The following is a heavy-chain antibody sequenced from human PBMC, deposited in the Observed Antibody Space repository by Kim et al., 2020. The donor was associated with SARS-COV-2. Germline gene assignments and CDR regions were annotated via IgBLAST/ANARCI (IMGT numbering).Heavy chain of an antibody. V-gene: IGHV3-33*01. CDR2: IWYDGSNK. Sequence: GGSLRLSCAASGFTFSSYGMHWVRQAPGKGLEWVAVIWYDGSNKYYADSVKGRFTISRDNSKNTLYLQMNSLRAEDTAVYYYARGGGQWLVGKFDYWGQGTLVTVSS. J-gene: IGHJ4*02. CDR1: GFTFSSYG. D-gene: IGHD6-19*01. CDR3: ARGGGQWLVGKFDY.